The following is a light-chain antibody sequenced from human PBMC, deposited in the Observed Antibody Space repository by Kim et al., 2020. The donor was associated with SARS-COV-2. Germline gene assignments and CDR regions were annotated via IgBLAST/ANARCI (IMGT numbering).Light chain of an antibody. Sequence: LSPGERATLSCRASQSVSSSYLAWYQQKPGQAPRLLIYGASSRVTGIPDRFSGSGSGTDFTLTISRLEPEDFAVYYCQQYGSSPLTFGGGTKVEI. CDR1: QSVSSSY. CDR3: QQYGSSPLT. J-gene: IGKJ4*01. CDR2: GAS. V-gene: IGKV3-20*01.